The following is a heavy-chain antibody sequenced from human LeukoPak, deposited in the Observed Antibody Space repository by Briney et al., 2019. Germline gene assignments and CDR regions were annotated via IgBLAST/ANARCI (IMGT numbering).Heavy chain of an antibody. CDR1: GFTFSSYA. CDR2: ISAGGGST. J-gene: IGHJ4*02. Sequence: GGSLRLSCAASGFTFSSYAMSWVRQAPGKGLEWVSAISAGGGSTYYADSVQGRFTISRDSSKSTLYLQMNSLRAEDTALYYCAKDLRTAPRGIGYWGQGTLVTVSS. V-gene: IGHV3-23*01. CDR3: AKDLRTAPRGIGY. D-gene: IGHD6-6*01.